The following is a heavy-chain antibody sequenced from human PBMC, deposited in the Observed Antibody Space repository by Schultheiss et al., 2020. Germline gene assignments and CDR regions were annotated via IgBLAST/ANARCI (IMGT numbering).Heavy chain of an antibody. D-gene: IGHD1-7*01. CDR2: IYHSGST. Sequence: SETLSLTCTVSGGSISSSSYYWGWIRQPPGKGLEWIGSIYHSGSTHYKPSLKSRVTISVDTSKNQFSLKLSSVTAADTAVYYCVRGRRNYPYGMDVWGQGTTVTVSS. J-gene: IGHJ6*02. CDR3: VRGRRNYPYGMDV. V-gene: IGHV4-39*07. CDR1: GGSISSSSYY.